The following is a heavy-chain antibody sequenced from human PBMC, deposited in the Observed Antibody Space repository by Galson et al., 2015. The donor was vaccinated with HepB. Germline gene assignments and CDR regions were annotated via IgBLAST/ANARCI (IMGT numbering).Heavy chain of an antibody. V-gene: IGHV3-7*04. CDR3: ARVPTSGYYADY. D-gene: IGHD3-3*01. Sequence: SLRLSCAASGFTFSSYWMSWVRQAPGKGLEWVANIKQDGREKYYVDSVKGRFTISRDNAKNSLYLQMNSLRAEETAVYYCARVPTSGYYADYWGQGTLVTVSS. CDR1: GFTFSSYW. J-gene: IGHJ4*02. CDR2: IKQDGREK.